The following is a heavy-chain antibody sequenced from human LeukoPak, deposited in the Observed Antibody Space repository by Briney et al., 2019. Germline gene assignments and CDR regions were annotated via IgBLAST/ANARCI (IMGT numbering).Heavy chain of an antibody. CDR3: AKDPNHYSSGWSPSGY. CDR2: IRYDGSNK. J-gene: IGHJ4*02. CDR1: GFTFSQYW. Sequence: PGGSLRLSCAASGFTFSQYWMSWVRQAPGKGLEWVAFIRYDGSNKYYADSVKGRFTISRDNSKNTLYLQMNSLRAEDTAVYYCAKDPNHYSSGWSPSGYWGQGTLVTVSS. V-gene: IGHV3-30*02. D-gene: IGHD6-19*01.